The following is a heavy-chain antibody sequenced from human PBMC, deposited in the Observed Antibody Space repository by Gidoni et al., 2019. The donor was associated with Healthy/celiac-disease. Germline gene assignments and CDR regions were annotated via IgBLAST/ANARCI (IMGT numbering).Heavy chain of an antibody. Sequence: EVQLVESGGGLVQPGGSLRLSCAASGFTFSRYAMHWSRQAPGKGLEYVSAISSNGGSTYYANSVKGRFTISRDNSKNTLYLQMGSLRAEDMAVYYCARDRGQCGGDCYSGAFDIWGQGTMVTVSS. J-gene: IGHJ3*02. CDR3: ARDRGQCGGDCYSGAFDI. D-gene: IGHD2-21*02. V-gene: IGHV3-64*01. CDR1: GFTFSRYA. CDR2: ISSNGGST.